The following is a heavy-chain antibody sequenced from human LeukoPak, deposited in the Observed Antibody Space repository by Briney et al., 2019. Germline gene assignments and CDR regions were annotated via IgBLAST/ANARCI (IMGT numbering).Heavy chain of an antibody. CDR1: GFTFSSYG. Sequence: PGRSLRLSCAASGFTFSSYGMHWVRQAPGKGLEWVAFIRYDGSNKYYADSVKGRFTISRDNSKNTLYLQMNSLRAEDTAVYYCAKHWGPTKDSGSWYLPDDYWGQGTLVTVSS. CDR2: IRYDGSNK. CDR3: AKHWGPTKDSGSWYLPDDY. J-gene: IGHJ4*02. V-gene: IGHV3-30*02. D-gene: IGHD6-13*01.